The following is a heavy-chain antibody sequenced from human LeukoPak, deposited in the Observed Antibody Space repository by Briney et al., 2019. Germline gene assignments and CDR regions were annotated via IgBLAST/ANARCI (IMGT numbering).Heavy chain of an antibody. D-gene: IGHD5-12*01. CDR2: ITSSSSYI. J-gene: IGHJ4*02. Sequence: PRGSLRFSCAASGFTFSRYSMNWVRQAPGKGLEWVSSITSSSSYIYYADSVKGRFTISRDNAKNSLYLQMNGLRAEDTALYYCARDKDQYSGYDSGLFDYWGQGTLVTVSS. V-gene: IGHV3-21*01. CDR3: ARDKDQYSGYDSGLFDY. CDR1: GFTFSRYS.